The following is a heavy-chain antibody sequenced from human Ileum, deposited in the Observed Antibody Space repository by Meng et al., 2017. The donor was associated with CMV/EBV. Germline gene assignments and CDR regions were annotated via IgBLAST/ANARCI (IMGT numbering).Heavy chain of an antibody. V-gene: IGHV3-7*01. Sequence: GRSLRLSCAASGFSFSSFWMTWVRQAPGKGLEWVANIRQDGSEKFYVDSVKGRFTISRDNAKNSLYLQMNSLRAEDTAVYYCGRNRVDYWGQGTLVTVSS. J-gene: IGHJ4*02. CDR3: GRNRVDY. CDR2: IRQDGSEK. D-gene: IGHD1-14*01. CDR1: GFSFSSFW.